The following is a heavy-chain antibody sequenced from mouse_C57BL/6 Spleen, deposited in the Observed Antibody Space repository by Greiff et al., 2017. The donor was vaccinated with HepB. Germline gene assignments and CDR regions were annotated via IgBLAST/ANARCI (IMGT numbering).Heavy chain of an antibody. V-gene: IGHV1-50*01. J-gene: IGHJ1*03. CDR1: GYTFTSYW. CDR2: IDPSDSYT. CDR3: ARDSFDV. Sequence: VQLQQSGAELVKPGASVKLSCKASGYTFTSYWMQWVKQRPGQGLEWIGEIDPSDSYTNYNQKFKGKATLTVDTSSSTAYMQLSSLTSEDSAVYYCARDSFDVWGTGTTVTVSS.